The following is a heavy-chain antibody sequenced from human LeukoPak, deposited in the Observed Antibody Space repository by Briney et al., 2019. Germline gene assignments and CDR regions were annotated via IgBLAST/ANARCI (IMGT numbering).Heavy chain of an antibody. J-gene: IGHJ4*02. CDR3: ARVLTQEKNLFDY. D-gene: IGHD5-24*01. V-gene: IGHV4-30-2*01. Sequence: SETLSLTCTVSGGSISSGGYYWSWIRQPPGKGLEWIGYIYHSGSTYYNPSLKSRVTISVDRSKNQFSLKLSSVTAADTAVYYCARVLTQEKNLFDYWGQGTLVTVSS. CDR2: IYHSGST. CDR1: GGSISSGGYY.